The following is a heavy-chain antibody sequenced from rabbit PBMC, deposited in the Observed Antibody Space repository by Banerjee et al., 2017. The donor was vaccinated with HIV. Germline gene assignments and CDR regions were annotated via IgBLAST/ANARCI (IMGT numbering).Heavy chain of an antibody. CDR2: INTSSGNT. V-gene: IGHV1S45*01. J-gene: IGHJ6*01. D-gene: IGHD7-1*01. Sequence: QEQLEESGGDLVKPEGSLTLTCTASGFSLSNKYVMCWVRQAPGKGLEWIACINTSSGNTVYATWAKGRFTISKASWTTVTLQMTSLTAADTATYFCARDRDGDAGYGSLALWGPGTLVTVS. CDR3: ARDRDGDAGYGSLAL. CDR1: GFSLSNKYV.